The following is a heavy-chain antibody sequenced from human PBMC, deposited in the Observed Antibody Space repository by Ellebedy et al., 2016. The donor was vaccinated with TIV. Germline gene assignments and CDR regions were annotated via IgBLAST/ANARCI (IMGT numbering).Heavy chain of an antibody. V-gene: IGHV2-70*11. D-gene: IGHD2-21*01. CDR1: GFSLNTSGMS. J-gene: IGHJ3*01. Sequence: SGPTLVKPTQTLTLTCTFSGFSLNTSGMSVSWIRQPPGKALEWLARIDWDDDKYYNTSLKTRLTISKDTSKNQVVLTMTNMDPVDTATYYCARTDCDLDAFDVWGQGTMVTVSS. CDR3: ARTDCDLDAFDV. CDR2: IDWDDDK.